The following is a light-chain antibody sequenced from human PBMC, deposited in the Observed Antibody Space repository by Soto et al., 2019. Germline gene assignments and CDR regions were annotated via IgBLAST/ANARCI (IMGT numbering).Light chain of an antibody. CDR1: QAIGIY. Sequence: DIQMTQSPSSVSTSVGDRVTITCRASQAIGIYLAWYQQKPGKVPKLLIYAASTLQSGVPSRFSGSGSGTDFTLTINSLQPEDVATYYCQKYSGAPPTFGQGTKVEIK. CDR2: AAS. CDR3: QKYSGAPPT. J-gene: IGKJ1*01. V-gene: IGKV1-27*01.